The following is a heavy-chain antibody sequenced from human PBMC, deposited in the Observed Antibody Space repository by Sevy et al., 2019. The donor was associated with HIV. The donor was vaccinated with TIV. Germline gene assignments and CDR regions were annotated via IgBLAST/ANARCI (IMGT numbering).Heavy chain of an antibody. D-gene: IGHD5-12*01. J-gene: IGHJ4*02. Sequence: GGSLRLSCAASGFSFSIYSMNWVRQAPGKGLEWLSYMSNTGATIHYADSVKGRFTISRDNAKNSLYLQMNSLRAEDTVVYYCASQRGGYERLYYFDYWGQGTLVTVSS. V-gene: IGHV3-48*01. CDR1: GFSFSIYS. CDR2: MSNTGATI. CDR3: ASQRGGYERLYYFDY.